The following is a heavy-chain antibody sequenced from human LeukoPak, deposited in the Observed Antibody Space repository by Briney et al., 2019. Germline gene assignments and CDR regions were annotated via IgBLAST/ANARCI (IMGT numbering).Heavy chain of an antibody. CDR3: ARVTSRDPLHY. CDR2: IKHDGSEK. V-gene: IGHV3-7*03. Sequence: GGSLRLSCAASGFSFSSYWMSWVRQAPGKGLEWLANIKHDGSEKYYVGSVKGRFTISRDNAKNSLYLQMNSLRAEDTAFYYCARVTSRDPLHYWGQGTPVTVSS. CDR1: GFSFSSYW. J-gene: IGHJ4*02. D-gene: IGHD2-21*02.